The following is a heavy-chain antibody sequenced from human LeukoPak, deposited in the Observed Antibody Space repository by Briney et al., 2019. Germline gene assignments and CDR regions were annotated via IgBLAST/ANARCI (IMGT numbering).Heavy chain of an antibody. D-gene: IGHD3-22*01. Sequence: SQTLSLTSTVYAGSISTFYRSCIRQPPGKGLEWIGYIYYSGRTNYNHYLKSRVTISVDTSKNQFSLKLSSVTAADTAVYYCARVNYYDSSGYYSNYYFDYGGRGPLVTVSS. CDR1: AGSISTFY. V-gene: IGHV4-59*01. CDR3: ARVNYYDSSGYYSNYYFDY. J-gene: IGHJ4*02. CDR2: IYYSGRT.